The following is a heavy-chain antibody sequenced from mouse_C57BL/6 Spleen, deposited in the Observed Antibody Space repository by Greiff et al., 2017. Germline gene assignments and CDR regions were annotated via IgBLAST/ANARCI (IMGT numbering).Heavy chain of an antibody. V-gene: IGHV1-50*01. Sequence: QVQLQQPGAELVKPGASVKLSCKASGYTFTSYWMQWVKQRPGQGLEWIGEIDPSDSYTNYNQKFKGKATLTVDTSSSTAYMQLSSLTSEDSAVYYCARTDSSGPSWFAYWGQGTLVTVSA. CDR3: ARTDSSGPSWFAY. CDR1: GYTFTSYW. J-gene: IGHJ3*01. CDR2: IDPSDSYT. D-gene: IGHD3-2*02.